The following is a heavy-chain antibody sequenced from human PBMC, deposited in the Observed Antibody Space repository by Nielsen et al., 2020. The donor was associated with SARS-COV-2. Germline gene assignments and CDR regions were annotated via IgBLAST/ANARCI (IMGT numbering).Heavy chain of an antibody. V-gene: IGHV1-2*05. CDR2: INPNSGGT. J-gene: IGHJ3*02. CDR3: AREADSPDAFDI. Sequence: VRQMPGKGLEWMGRINPNSGGTHYAQKFQGSVTMTSDTSISTAYMELSRLRSDDTVIYYCAREADSPDAFDIWGQGTMVTVSS.